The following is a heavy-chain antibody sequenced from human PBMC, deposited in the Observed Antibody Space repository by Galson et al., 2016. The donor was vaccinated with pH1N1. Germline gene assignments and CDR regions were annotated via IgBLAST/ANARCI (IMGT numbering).Heavy chain of an antibody. V-gene: IGHV3-48*04. CDR1: GFTFHRYA. CDR2: MNINGNTM. CDR3: ASGGSTSFDY. Sequence: SLRLSCAASGFTFHRYAMNWVRQTPGKRLEWLAYMNINGNTMYYADSVKGRFTMSRDNAKNLLFLQMNSLKTEDTATYYCASGGSTSFDYWGQGTLVTVSS. J-gene: IGHJ4*02.